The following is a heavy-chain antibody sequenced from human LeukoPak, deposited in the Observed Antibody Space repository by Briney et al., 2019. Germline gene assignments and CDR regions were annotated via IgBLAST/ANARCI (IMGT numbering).Heavy chain of an antibody. V-gene: IGHV3-7*03. J-gene: IGHJ4*02. CDR3: ARDNPFGGY. Sequence: PGGSLRLSCAASGFTFSTYWMSWVRQAPGKGLEWVANIKQDGGEKNYVDSVKGRFTISRDNAKNSLFLQMNSLRAEDTALHYCARDNPFGGYWGQGTLVTVSS. D-gene: IGHD3-16*01. CDR2: IKQDGGEK. CDR1: GFTFSTYW.